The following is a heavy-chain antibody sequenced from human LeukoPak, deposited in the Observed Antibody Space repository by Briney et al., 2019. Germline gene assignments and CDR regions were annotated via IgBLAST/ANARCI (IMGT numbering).Heavy chain of an antibody. CDR1: GYSISSGYY. CDR2: IYHSGST. D-gene: IGHD6-13*01. Sequence: PSETLSLTCTVSGYSISSGYYWGWIRQPPGKGLEWIGSIYHSGSTYYNPSLKSRVTISVDTSKNQFSLKLSSVTAADTAVYYCARAPIAAAGNDYWGQGTLVTVSS. CDR3: ARAPIAAAGNDY. V-gene: IGHV4-38-2*02. J-gene: IGHJ4*02.